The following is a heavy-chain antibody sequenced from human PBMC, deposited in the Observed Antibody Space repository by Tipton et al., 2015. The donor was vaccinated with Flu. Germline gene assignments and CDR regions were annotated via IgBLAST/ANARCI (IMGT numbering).Heavy chain of an antibody. CDR1: GFTFSSYE. D-gene: IGHD1-26*01. CDR3: ARDLRGWSCT. V-gene: IGHV3-48*03. Sequence: VQLVQSGGGLVQPGGSLRLSCAASGFTFSSYEMNWVRQAPGKGQEWISHISGSGTTIYYAASVRGRFTVSRDNTKKSLYLQMNSLRVDDTAVYYCARDLRGWSCTWGQGTLVTVSS. CDR2: ISGSGTTI. J-gene: IGHJ5*02.